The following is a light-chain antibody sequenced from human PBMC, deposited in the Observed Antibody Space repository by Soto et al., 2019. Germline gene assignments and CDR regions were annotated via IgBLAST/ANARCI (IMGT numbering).Light chain of an antibody. Sequence: QSVLTQTPSVSGAPGQRVTISCTGSNSNIGAGYDVHWYQQLPGTAPKLLIYTNNNRPSGVPDRFSGSKSGTSASLAITGLQAEDEADYYCQSYDSSLRRSVFGGGTKLTVL. CDR3: QSYDSSLRRSV. J-gene: IGLJ3*02. CDR2: TNN. CDR1: NSNIGAGYD. V-gene: IGLV1-40*01.